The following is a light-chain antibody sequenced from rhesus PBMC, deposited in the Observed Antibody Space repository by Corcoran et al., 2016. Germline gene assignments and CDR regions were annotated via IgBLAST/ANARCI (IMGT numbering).Light chain of an antibody. J-gene: IGKJ4*01. CDR3: QHGYGTPLT. V-gene: IGKV1-74*01. CDR1: KSVNNY. Sequence: DIQMTQSPSSLSASLGDRVSITCRASKSVNNYLNWYQQQPGKAPQPLIFKASSLESGVPSRFSGGGTGTDYNLTISSLQPEDVAAYYCQHGYGTPLTFGGGTKVELK. CDR2: KAS.